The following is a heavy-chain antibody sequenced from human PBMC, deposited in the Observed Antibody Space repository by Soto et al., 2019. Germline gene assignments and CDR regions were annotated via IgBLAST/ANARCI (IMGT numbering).Heavy chain of an antibody. D-gene: IGHD5-18*01. CDR1: GYTFTSYY. V-gene: IGHV1-46*03. Sequence: QVQLVQSGAEVKKPGASVKVSCKASGYTFTSYYMHWVRQAPGQGLEWMGIINPSGGRTGYAQKFQGKVTMTRDTSTSTVYMELSSLRSEDTAVYYCARVYPSDTRYGYVGNNWFDPWGQGTLVTVSS. CDR3: ARVYPSDTRYGYVGNNWFDP. CDR2: INPSGGRT. J-gene: IGHJ5*02.